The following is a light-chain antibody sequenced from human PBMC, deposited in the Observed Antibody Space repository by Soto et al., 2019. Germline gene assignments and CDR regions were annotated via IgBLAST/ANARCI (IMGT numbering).Light chain of an antibody. CDR1: QDIRSY. V-gene: IGKV1-39*01. CDR3: QQGYTSRWT. CDR2: ATP. Sequence: DIQMTQSPSSLSASVGDRVTITCRAGQDIRSYLNWYQQKPGKAPQPLIYATPFLQIGVPPRFSASGSGTDFSLVITDLQLEDSATYYCQQGYTSRWTSGQGTKVEI. J-gene: IGKJ1*01.